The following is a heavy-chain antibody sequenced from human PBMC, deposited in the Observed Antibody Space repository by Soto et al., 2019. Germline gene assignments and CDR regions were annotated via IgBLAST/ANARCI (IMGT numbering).Heavy chain of an antibody. Sequence: SETLSLTCTVSGGSISSYYWSWIRQPPGKGLEWIGYIYYSGSTNYNPSLKSRVTISVDTSKNQFSLKLSSVTAADTAVYYCARGVDIVATTNWFDPWGQGTLVTVSS. V-gene: IGHV4-59*01. CDR1: GGSISSYY. CDR2: IYYSGST. CDR3: ARGVDIVATTNWFDP. J-gene: IGHJ5*02. D-gene: IGHD5-12*01.